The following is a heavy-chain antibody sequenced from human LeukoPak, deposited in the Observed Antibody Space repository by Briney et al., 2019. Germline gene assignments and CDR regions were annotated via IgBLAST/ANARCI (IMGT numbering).Heavy chain of an antibody. CDR2: IIPIFGTA. CDR3: ARAYSSSYYYYMDV. CDR1: GYTFTSYG. Sequence: SVKVSCKASGYTFTSYGISWVRQAPGQGLEWMGGIIPIFGTANYAQKFQGRVTITTDESTSTAYMELSSLRSEDTAVYYCARAYSSSYYYYMDVWGKGTTVTVSS. V-gene: IGHV1-69*05. J-gene: IGHJ6*03. D-gene: IGHD6-6*01.